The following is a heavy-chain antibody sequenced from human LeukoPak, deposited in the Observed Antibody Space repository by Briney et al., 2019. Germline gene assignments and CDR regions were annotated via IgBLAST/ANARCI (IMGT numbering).Heavy chain of an antibody. Sequence: PSQTLSLTCTVSGGSISSGDYYWSWIRQPPGKGLEWIGEINHSGSTNYNPSLKSRVTISVDTSKNQFSLKLSSVTAADTAVYYCARARRSNYDYVWGSYRSNYFDYWGQGTLVTVSS. D-gene: IGHD3-16*02. J-gene: IGHJ4*02. CDR1: GGSISSGDYY. CDR2: INHSGST. V-gene: IGHV4-30-4*01. CDR3: ARARRSNYDYVWGSYRSNYFDY.